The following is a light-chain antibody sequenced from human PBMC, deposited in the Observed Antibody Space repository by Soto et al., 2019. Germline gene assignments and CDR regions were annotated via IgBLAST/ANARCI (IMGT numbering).Light chain of an antibody. Sequence: EVVLTQSPATLSLSPGERATLSCRASENVRTFVDWYQQKPGQAPRLLIHGASNRATGIPARFSGSGSGTDFTITISNPEPEDFAVYYCQQHSHWPPWTFGQGTRVEI. CDR1: ENVRTF. CDR3: QQHSHWPPWT. CDR2: GAS. J-gene: IGKJ1*01. V-gene: IGKV3-11*01.